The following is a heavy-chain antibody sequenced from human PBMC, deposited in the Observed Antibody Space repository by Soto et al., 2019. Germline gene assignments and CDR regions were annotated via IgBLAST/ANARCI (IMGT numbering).Heavy chain of an antibody. D-gene: IGHD2-21*01. Sequence: SLRLSCSASGFSVNNNYMTWVRQAPGRRPEWVAVIYTRGTTHYADFATGRFTFSRDNSKNTLYLQMDSLRPEDTAVYYCAKLWGYYFESWGPGTLVTVSS. CDR3: AKLWGYYFES. CDR1: GFSVNNNY. J-gene: IGHJ4*02. CDR2: IYTRGTT. V-gene: IGHV3-53*01.